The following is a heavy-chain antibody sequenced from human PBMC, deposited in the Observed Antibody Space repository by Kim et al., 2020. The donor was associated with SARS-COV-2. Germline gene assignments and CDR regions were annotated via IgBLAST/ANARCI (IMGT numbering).Heavy chain of an antibody. J-gene: IGHJ3*02. Sequence: KGRLTISRDNAKSSLYLQMNSLRAEDTAVYYCARDSSLWFGELLVGSFDIWGQGTMVTVSS. D-gene: IGHD3-10*01. CDR3: ARDSSLWFGELLVGSFDI. V-gene: IGHV3-11*04.